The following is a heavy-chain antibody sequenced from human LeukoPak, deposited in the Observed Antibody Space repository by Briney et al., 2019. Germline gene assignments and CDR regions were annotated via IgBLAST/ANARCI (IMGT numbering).Heavy chain of an antibody. V-gene: IGHV1-2*02. D-gene: IGHD5-12*01. CDR1: GYTFTGFY. CDR2: INPDSGGT. Sequence: ASVKPSCKASGYTFTGFYMHWVRQAPGQGLEWMGWINPDSGGTNYAQKFQGRVTVTRDTSISTAYMELSRLTSDDTAVYYCARLNSGYDYFDYWGQGTLVTVSS. CDR3: ARLNSGYDYFDY. J-gene: IGHJ4*02.